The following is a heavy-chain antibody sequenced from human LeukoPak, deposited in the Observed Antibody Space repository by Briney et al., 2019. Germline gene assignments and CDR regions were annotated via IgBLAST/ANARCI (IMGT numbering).Heavy chain of an antibody. V-gene: IGHV5-10-1*01. J-gene: IGHJ4*02. CDR2: IDPSDSYT. Sequence: GESLKISCRVSGYTFINSWITWVRQMPGKGLEYMGRIDPSDSYTNYSPSFRGHVTISADKSISTAYLQWSSLKASDTAMYYCARSYYFDTSGYYSETFDYWGQGTLVTVSS. CDR3: ARSYYFDTSGYYSETFDY. D-gene: IGHD3-22*01. CDR1: GYTFINSW.